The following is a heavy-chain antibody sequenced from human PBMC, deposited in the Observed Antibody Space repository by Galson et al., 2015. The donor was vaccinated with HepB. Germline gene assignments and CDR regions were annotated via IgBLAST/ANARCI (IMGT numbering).Heavy chain of an antibody. D-gene: IGHD2-2*01. CDR1: GYTFSSYG. CDR3: TRDGHVGIDVVVNDF. Sequence: SVKVSCKASGYTFSSYGISWVRQAPGQGLEWLGWISIHNGKTNYAQKFQGRVTMSADTSTTTAYMELRGLRSDDTAVYYCTRDGHVGIDVVVNDFWGQGTLVTVSP. CDR2: ISIHNGKT. V-gene: IGHV1-18*01. J-gene: IGHJ4*02.